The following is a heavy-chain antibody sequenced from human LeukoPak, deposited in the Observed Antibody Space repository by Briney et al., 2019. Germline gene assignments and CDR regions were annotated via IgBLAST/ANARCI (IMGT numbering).Heavy chain of an antibody. V-gene: IGHV3-21*01. CDR1: GFTFSSYS. D-gene: IGHD1-20*01. CDR3: AGEYNWNDGTGAFDI. Sequence: KPGGSLRLSCAASGFTFSSYSMNWVRQAPGKGLEWVSSISSSSSYIYYADSVKGRFTISRDNAKNSLYLQMNSLRAEDTAVYYCAGEYNWNDGTGAFDIWGQGTMVTVSS. J-gene: IGHJ3*02. CDR2: ISSSSSYI.